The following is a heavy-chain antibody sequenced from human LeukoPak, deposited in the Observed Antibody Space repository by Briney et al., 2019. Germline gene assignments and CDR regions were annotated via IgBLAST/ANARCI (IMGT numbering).Heavy chain of an antibody. CDR3: ARQAYSSSWAGVEWFDP. CDR1: GASFTNYY. CDR2: ISYSGTT. D-gene: IGHD6-13*01. J-gene: IGHJ5*02. Sequence: SETLSLTCTVSGASFTNYYWSWVRQPPGKGLEWFGYISYSGTTNYNPSLKSRVTMSVDTSKNQFSLKLSSVTAADTAVYYCARQAYSSSWAGVEWFDPWGQGTLVTVSS. V-gene: IGHV4-59*08.